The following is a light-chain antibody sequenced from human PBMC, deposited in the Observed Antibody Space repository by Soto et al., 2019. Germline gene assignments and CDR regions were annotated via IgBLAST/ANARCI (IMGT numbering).Light chain of an antibody. CDR3: QQYSTLWT. V-gene: IGKV1-5*01. CDR1: QSVSRW. Sequence: DIQMTQSPSTLSASVGNRVTITCRASQSVSRWLAWYQQKTGKAPKLLIYDASSLESGVPSRFSGSGSGTEFTLTINSLQPGDSATYYCQQYSTLWTFGQGTKVEIK. CDR2: DAS. J-gene: IGKJ1*01.